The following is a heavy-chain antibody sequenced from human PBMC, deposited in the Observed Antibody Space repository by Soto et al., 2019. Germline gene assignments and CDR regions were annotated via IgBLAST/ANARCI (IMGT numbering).Heavy chain of an antibody. V-gene: IGHV1-69*08. J-gene: IGHJ5*02. CDR3: ARDGRLGFDP. CDR1: GGTFSSYT. CDR2: IIPTLGIA. Sequence: QVQLVQSGAEVKKPGSSVKVSCKASGGTFSSYTISCVRQAPGQGLEWMGRIIPTLGIANYAQKFQGRVTIPADKSTSTAYMELSSLRSEDTAVYYCARDGRLGFDPWGQGTLVTVSS.